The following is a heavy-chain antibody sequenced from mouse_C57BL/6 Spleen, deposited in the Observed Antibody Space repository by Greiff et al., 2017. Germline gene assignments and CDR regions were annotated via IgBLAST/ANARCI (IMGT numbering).Heavy chain of an antibody. D-gene: IGHD2-5*01. Sequence: QVQLKQSGAELARPGASVKLSCKASGYTFTSYGISWVKQRTGQGLEWIGEIYPRSGNTYYNEKFKGKATLTADKSSSTAYMELRSLTSEDSAVYFCARPYYSNYWYFDVWGTGTTVTVSS. CDR1: GYTFTSYG. CDR3: ARPYYSNYWYFDV. CDR2: IYPRSGNT. J-gene: IGHJ1*03. V-gene: IGHV1-81*01.